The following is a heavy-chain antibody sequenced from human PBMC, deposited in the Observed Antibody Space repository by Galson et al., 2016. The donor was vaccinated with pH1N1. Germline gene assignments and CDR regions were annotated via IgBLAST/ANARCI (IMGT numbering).Heavy chain of an antibody. J-gene: IGHJ4*02. Sequence: ASGFTFTSYAMHWVRQAPGKGLEWVAVILYDGTNEYYADSVKGRCTISRDKTQSTVYLQMNSLRTEDTAVYYCARDSEDSGHEGFHWAQGTLVIVSS. CDR1: GFTFTSYA. CDR2: ILYDGTNE. CDR3: ARDSEDSGHEGFH. D-gene: IGHD5-12*01. V-gene: IGHV3-30*04.